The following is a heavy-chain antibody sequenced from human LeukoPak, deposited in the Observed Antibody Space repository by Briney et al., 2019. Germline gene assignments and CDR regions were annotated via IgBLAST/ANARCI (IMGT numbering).Heavy chain of an antibody. V-gene: IGHV4-59*12. CDR1: GGAITNYY. CDR3: ARENSYGSAQLDY. D-gene: IGHD5-18*01. CDR2: IYYSGST. Sequence: SETLSLTCGVSGGAITNYYWNWIRQAPGKGLEWLGYIYYSGSTYYNPSLKSRVTISVDTSKNQFSLKLSSVTAADTAVYYCARENSYGSAQLDYWGQGTLVTVSS. J-gene: IGHJ4*02.